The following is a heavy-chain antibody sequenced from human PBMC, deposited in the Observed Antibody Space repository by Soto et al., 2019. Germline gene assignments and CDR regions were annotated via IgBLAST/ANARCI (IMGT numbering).Heavy chain of an antibody. CDR2: ISWNSGRI. J-gene: IGHJ5*02. CDR1: GFTFDDYA. CDR3: AKDMYSAYDSGWFDP. V-gene: IGHV3-9*01. D-gene: IGHD5-12*01. Sequence: EVQLVESGGGLVQPGRSLRLSCAASGFTFDDYAMHWVRQGPGKGLEWVSGISWNSGRIGYADSVKGRFIISRDNAKNSLYLQMNSLRAEDTALYYCAKDMYSAYDSGWFDPWGQGTLVTVSS.